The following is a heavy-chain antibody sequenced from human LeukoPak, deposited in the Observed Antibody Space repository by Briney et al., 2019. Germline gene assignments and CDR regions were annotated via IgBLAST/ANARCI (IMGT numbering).Heavy chain of an antibody. V-gene: IGHV1-3*01. D-gene: IGHD4-23*01. CDR3: ARDFYGGNSTTLYYYGMDV. Sequence: ASVTVSCKASGYTFTSYAMHWVRQAPGQRLEWMGCINAGNGNTKYSQKFQGRVTITRDTSASTAYMELSSLRSEDTAVYYCARDFYGGNSTTLYYYGMDVWGQGTTVTVSS. J-gene: IGHJ6*02. CDR1: GYTFTSYA. CDR2: INAGNGNT.